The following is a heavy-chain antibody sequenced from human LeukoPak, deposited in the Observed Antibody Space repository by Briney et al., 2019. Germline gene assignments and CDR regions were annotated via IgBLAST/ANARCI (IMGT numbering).Heavy chain of an antibody. Sequence: SETLSLTCTVSGGSISGFYWSWIRQPPGKGLEWIGYIYYSGSTTYNPSLKSRVTISVDTSKKQLSLKLASVTAADTAIYYCARDMRGYSDDASFISFDIWGRGTVVTVSS. CDR2: IYYSGST. J-gene: IGHJ3*02. V-gene: IGHV4-59*01. D-gene: IGHD3-22*01. CDR3: ARDMRGYSDDASFISFDI. CDR1: GGSISGFY.